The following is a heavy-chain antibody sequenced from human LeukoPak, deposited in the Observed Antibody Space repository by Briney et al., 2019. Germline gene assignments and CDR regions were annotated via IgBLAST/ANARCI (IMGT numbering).Heavy chain of an antibody. V-gene: IGHV3-43*01. CDR3: AKDNGYYFDS. J-gene: IGHJ4*02. CDR2: ISWDGGST. Sequence: PGGSLRLSCAASGFTFDDYTMHWVRQVPGKGLEWVSLISWDGGSTYYADSVKGRFTISRDNSKNSLYLQMNSLRTEDTALYYCAKDNGYYFDSWGQGTLLTVSS. CDR1: GFTFDDYT.